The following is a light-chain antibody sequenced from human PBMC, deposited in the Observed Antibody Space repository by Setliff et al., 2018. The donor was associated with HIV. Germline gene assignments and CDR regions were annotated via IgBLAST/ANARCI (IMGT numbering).Light chain of an antibody. J-gene: IGLJ1*01. CDR2: DVT. CDR1: SSDVGGYNY. Sequence: QSALTQPRSVSGSPGQSVTISCTGTSSDVGGYNYVSWYQHLPGKAPKLMIYDVTKRPSGVPDRFSGSKSGNTASLTISGLQSEDEADYYCSSYTSSSYYVFGTGTKVTVL. CDR3: SSYTSSSYYV. V-gene: IGLV2-11*01.